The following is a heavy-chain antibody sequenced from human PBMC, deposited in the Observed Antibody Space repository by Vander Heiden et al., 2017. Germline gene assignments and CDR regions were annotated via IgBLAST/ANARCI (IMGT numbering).Heavy chain of an antibody. CDR3: AKSRYYDSSGYYFPFDY. D-gene: IGHD3-22*01. CDR1: GFIFSSYG. CDR2: ISFDITTK. Sequence: QVQLVESGGGLVQPGRSLRISCAASGFIFSSYGMHWVRQAPGRGLEGVALISFDITTKYYADSVKGRFTISRDNSKNTLYLQMNSLRAEDTAVYYCAKSRYYDSSGYYFPFDYWGQGTLVTVSS. J-gene: IGHJ4*02. V-gene: IGHV3-30*18.